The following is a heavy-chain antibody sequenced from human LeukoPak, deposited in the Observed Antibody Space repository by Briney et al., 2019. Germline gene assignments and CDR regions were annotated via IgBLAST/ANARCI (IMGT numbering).Heavy chain of an antibody. Sequence: GGSLRLSCAASGFTFSNYAVMWVRQAPGQGLEWVSAITGAGAPRYADSVKGRFTISRDNSKNTLYQQMNSLRAEDTAQYFCARDPNGDYIGAFEFWGQGTGVTVSS. CDR2: ITGAGAP. D-gene: IGHD4-17*01. CDR1: GFTFSNYA. CDR3: ARDPNGDYIGAFEF. V-gene: IGHV3-23*01. J-gene: IGHJ3*01.